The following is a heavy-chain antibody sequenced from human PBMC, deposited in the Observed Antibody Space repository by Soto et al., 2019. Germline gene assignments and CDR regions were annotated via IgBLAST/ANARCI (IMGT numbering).Heavy chain of an antibody. V-gene: IGHV3-30*18. J-gene: IGHJ3*02. Sequence: QVQLVESGGGVVQPGRSLRLSCAASGFTFSSYGMHWVRQAPGKGLEWVAVISYDGSNKYYADSVKGRFTISRDNSKNTLYLQMNSLRADDTAVYYCAKDRAGYCSGGSCGDAFDIWGQGTMVTVSS. CDR3: AKDRAGYCSGGSCGDAFDI. CDR2: ISYDGSNK. CDR1: GFTFSSYG. D-gene: IGHD2-15*01.